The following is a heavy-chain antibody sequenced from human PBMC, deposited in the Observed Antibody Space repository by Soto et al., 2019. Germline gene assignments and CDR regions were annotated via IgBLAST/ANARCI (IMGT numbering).Heavy chain of an antibody. CDR2: SRDKGNSYRT. CDR1: GFTFSDFY. D-gene: IGHD1-7*01. CDR3: TRCITGTTGSDY. V-gene: IGHV3-72*01. J-gene: IGHJ4*02. Sequence: EVQLVESGGGLVQPGGSLRLSCAGSGFTFSDFYIDWVRQAPGKGLEWVGRSRDKGNSYRTDYAACVKGRITISRDASKNSLSLQMNSRKTEDTGLYYCTRCITGTTGSDYWGQGTLVTVSS.